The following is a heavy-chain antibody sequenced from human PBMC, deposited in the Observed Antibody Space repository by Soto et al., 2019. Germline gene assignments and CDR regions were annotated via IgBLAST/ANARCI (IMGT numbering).Heavy chain of an antibody. V-gene: IGHV1-46*01. CDR2: INPSGGST. CDR1: GYTFTSYY. J-gene: IGHJ6*02. D-gene: IGHD3-3*01. CDR3: AGPARFLELLSPRRPKHYYYYGMDV. Sequence: ASVQVSCKASGYTFTSYYMHWVRQAPGQGLEWMGIINPSGGSTSYAQKFQGRVTMTRDTSTSTVYMELSSLRSEDTAVYYCAGPARFLELLSPRRPKHYYYYGMDVWGQGTTVTVSS.